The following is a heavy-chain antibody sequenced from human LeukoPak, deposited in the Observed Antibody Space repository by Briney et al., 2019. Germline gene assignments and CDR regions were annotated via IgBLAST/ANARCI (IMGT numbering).Heavy chain of an antibody. CDR3: ARGRTLGRKGDYYYYYMDV. Sequence: ASVKVSCKASGYTFTSYGISWVRQAPGQGLEWMGWISAYNGNTNYAQKLQGRVTMTTDTSTSTAYMELSSLRSEDTAVYYCARGRTLGRKGDYYYYYMDVWGKGTTVTISS. J-gene: IGHJ6*03. V-gene: IGHV1-18*01. CDR1: GYTFTSYG. D-gene: IGHD1-26*01. CDR2: ISAYNGNT.